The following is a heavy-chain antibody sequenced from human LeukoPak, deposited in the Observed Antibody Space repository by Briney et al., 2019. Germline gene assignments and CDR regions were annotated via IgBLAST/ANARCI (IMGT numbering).Heavy chain of an antibody. CDR3: ARSRGGRSFDY. D-gene: IGHD2-15*01. Sequence: ASVKASCKASGYTFTGYYMHWVRQAPGQGLEWMGWINPNSGGTNYVQKFQGRVTMTRDTSISTAYMELSRLRSDDTAVYYCARSRGGRSFDYWGQGTLVTVSS. J-gene: IGHJ4*02. CDR2: INPNSGGT. V-gene: IGHV1-2*02. CDR1: GYTFTGYY.